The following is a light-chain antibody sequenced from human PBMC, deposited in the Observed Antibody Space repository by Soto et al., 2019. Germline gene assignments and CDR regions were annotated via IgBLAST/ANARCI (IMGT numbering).Light chain of an antibody. V-gene: IGKV1-5*03. CDR1: QTIINW. CDR3: QQYHTYWWT. Sequence: DIQMTQSPSTLSASVGDRVTITCRASQTIINWLAWYQQKPGKAPKLLIYKASTLEGEVPSRFIGSGSETEFTLTINSRQPDDSATYYCQQYHTYWWTFGQGTKVEIK. J-gene: IGKJ1*01. CDR2: KAS.